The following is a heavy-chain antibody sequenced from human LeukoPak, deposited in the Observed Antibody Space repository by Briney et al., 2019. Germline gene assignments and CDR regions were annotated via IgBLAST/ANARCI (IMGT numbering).Heavy chain of an antibody. V-gene: IGHV4-34*01. D-gene: IGHD3-16*02. CDR1: GGSFSGYY. Sequence: SETLSLTCAVYGGSFSGYYWSWIRQPPGKGLEWIGEINHSGSTNYNPSLKSRVTISVDTSKNQFSLKLSSVTAADTAVYYCARGALMITFGGVIVQDYYFDYWGQGTLVTVSS. J-gene: IGHJ4*02. CDR2: INHSGST. CDR3: ARGALMITFGGVIVQDYYFDY.